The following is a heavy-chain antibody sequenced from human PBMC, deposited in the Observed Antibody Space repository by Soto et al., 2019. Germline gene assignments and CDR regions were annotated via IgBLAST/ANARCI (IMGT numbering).Heavy chain of an antibody. CDR3: AWSGVSETFYYGSGSYEDY. V-gene: IGHV4-39*01. CDR1: GGSISSSSYY. Sequence: SETLSLTCTVSGGSISSSSYYWGWIRQPPGKGLEWIGSIYYSGSTYYNPSLKSRVTISVDTSKNQFSLKLSSVTAADTAVYYCAWSGVSETFYYGSGSYEDYWGQGTLVTV. J-gene: IGHJ4*02. D-gene: IGHD3-10*01. CDR2: IYYSGST.